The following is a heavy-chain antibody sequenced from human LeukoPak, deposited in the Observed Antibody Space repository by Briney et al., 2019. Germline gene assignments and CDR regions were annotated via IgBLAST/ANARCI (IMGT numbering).Heavy chain of an antibody. J-gene: IGHJ4*02. V-gene: IGHV4-34*01. CDR2: INHSGST. Sequence: SETLSLTCAVYGGSFSGYYWSWIRQPPGKGLEWIGEINHSGSTNYNPSLKSRVTISVDTSKSQFSLKLSSVTAADTAVYYCARRVIVGASLVFDYWGQGTLVTVSS. CDR1: GGSFSGYY. D-gene: IGHD1-26*01. CDR3: ARRVIVGASLVFDY.